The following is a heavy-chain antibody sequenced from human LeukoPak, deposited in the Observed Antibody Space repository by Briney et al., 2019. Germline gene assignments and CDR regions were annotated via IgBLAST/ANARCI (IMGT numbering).Heavy chain of an antibody. CDR3: AKDLEYSSSWYYFDY. V-gene: IGHV3-23*01. Sequence: PGGSLRLSCAASGFTFNSYAMNWVRQAPGKGLECVSGISGSGGGTNYADSVKGRFTISRDNSKNTLYLQMNSLRAEDTAVYYCAKDLEYSSSWYYFDYWGQGTLVTVSS. J-gene: IGHJ4*02. CDR2: ISGSGGGT. D-gene: IGHD6-13*01. CDR1: GFTFNSYA.